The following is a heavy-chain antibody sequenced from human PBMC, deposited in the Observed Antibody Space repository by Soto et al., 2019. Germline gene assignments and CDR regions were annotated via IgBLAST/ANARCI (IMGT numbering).Heavy chain of an antibody. D-gene: IGHD1-26*01. Sequence: GGSLRLSCAGSGFTFSNYAMSWVRQAPGKGLAWVSAISGSGGSTYYADSVKGRFTISRDNSKNTLYLQMNSLRAEDTALYYCAKVPVGATGRFDYWGQGTLVPVSS. J-gene: IGHJ4*02. CDR3: AKVPVGATGRFDY. CDR1: GFTFSNYA. V-gene: IGHV3-23*01. CDR2: ISGSGGST.